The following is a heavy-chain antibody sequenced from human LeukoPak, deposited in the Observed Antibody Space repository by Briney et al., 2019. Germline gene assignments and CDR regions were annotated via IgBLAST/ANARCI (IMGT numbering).Heavy chain of an antibody. CDR3: ARGRYCSSTSRYRQTFDY. V-gene: IGHV4-34*01. Sequence: RPSETLSLTCAVYGGSFSGYYWSWIRQPPGKGLEWIGEINHSGSTNYNPSLKSRVTISVDTSKNQFSLKLSSVTAADTAVYYCARGRYCSSTSRYRQTFDYWGQGTLVTVSS. J-gene: IGHJ4*02. CDR1: GGSFSGYY. CDR2: INHSGST. D-gene: IGHD2-2*01.